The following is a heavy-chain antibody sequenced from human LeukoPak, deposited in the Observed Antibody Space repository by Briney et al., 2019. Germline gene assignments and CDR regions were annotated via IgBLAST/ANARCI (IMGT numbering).Heavy chain of an antibody. Sequence: PSETLSLTCTVSGGSISSSSYYWGWIRQPPGKGPEWIGSIYYSGSTYYNPSLKSRVTISVDTSKNQFSLKLSSVTAADTAVYYCARHVFYGPFDYWGQGTLVTVSS. CDR3: ARHVFYGPFDY. D-gene: IGHD2/OR15-2a*01. CDR2: IYYSGST. J-gene: IGHJ4*02. CDR1: GGSISSSSYY. V-gene: IGHV4-39*01.